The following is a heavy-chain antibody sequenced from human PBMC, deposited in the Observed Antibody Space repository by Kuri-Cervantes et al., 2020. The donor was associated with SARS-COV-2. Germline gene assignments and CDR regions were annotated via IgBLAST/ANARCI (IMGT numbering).Heavy chain of an antibody. J-gene: IGHJ3*02. D-gene: IGHD2-2*01. CDR3: ASSIVVVPAASREYAFDI. CDR2: IYYTGST. Sequence: SETLSLTCTVSGASISRYYWSWIRQPPGKGLEWIGYIYYTGSTNSNPSLKSRVTISMDTSKSQFSLKVSSVTAADTAVYYCASSIVVVPAASREYAFDIWGQGTMVTVSS. V-gene: IGHV4-59*01. CDR1: GASISRYY.